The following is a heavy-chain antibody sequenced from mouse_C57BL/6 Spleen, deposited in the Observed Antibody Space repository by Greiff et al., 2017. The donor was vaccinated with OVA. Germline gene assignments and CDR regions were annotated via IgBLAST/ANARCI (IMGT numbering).Heavy chain of an antibody. CDR1: GYTFTSYW. J-gene: IGHJ2*01. CDR2: IDPSDSYT. V-gene: IGHV1-69*01. D-gene: IGHD1-1*02. CDR3: ARSDYLDY. Sequence: QVQLKQPGAELVMPGASVKLSCKASGYTFTSYWMHWVKQRPGQGLEWIGEIDPSDSYTNYNQKFKGKSTLTVDKSSSTAYMQLSSLTSEDSAVYYCARSDYLDYWGQGTTLTVSS.